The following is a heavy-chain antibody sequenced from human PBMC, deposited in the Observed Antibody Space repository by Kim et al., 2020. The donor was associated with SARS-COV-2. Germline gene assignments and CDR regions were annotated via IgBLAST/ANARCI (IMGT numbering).Heavy chain of an antibody. D-gene: IGHD6-19*01. Sequence: AQGFTGRFVFSLDTSVSTAYLQISSLKAEDTAVYYCARADGWPLTWYFDLWGRGTLVTVSS. J-gene: IGHJ2*01. V-gene: IGHV7-4-1*02. CDR3: ARADGWPLTWYFDL.